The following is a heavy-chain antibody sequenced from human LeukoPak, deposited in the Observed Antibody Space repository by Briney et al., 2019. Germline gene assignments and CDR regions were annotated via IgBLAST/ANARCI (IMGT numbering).Heavy chain of an antibody. CDR2: ISSSGSTI. V-gene: IGHV3-11*01. J-gene: IGHJ4*02. Sequence: TGGSLRLSCAASGFTFSDYYMSWIRQAPGKGLEWVSYISSSGSTIYYADSVKGRFTISRDNAKNSLYLQMNSLRAEDTAVYYCARVERYSKTLDYWGQGTLVTVSS. CDR3: ARVERYSKTLDY. D-gene: IGHD5-18*01. CDR1: GFTFSDYY.